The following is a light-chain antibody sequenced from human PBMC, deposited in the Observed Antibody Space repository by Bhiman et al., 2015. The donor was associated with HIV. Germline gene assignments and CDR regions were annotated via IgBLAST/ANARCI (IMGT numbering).Light chain of an antibody. V-gene: IGLV2-23*02. J-gene: IGLJ1*01. CDR3: CSYAGTSPHYV. CDR2: EVS. Sequence: QSALTQPASVSGSPGQSITISCTGTSSDVGSYNLVSWYQHHPGKAPKLMIYEVSKRPSGVSNRFSGSKSGNTASLTISGLQADDEADYYCCSYAGTSPHYVFGTGTKVTV. CDR1: SSDVGSYNL.